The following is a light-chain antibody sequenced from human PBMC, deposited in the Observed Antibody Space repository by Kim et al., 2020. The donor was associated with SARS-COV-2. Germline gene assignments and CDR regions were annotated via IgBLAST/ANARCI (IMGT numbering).Light chain of an antibody. V-gene: IGLV3-21*04. CDR3: QVWDSSSDHYV. Sequence: APGKTARLTCGGNKIGSKNVNWYQQKPGQAPVTVIHYDTNRPSGVPERFSGSNSGNTATLTITRVEAGDEADYYCQVWDSSSDHYVFGTGTKVTVL. CDR1: KIGSKN. CDR2: YDT. J-gene: IGLJ1*01.